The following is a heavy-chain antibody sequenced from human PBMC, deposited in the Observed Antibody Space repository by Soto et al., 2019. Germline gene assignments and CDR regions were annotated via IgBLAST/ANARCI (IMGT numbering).Heavy chain of an antibody. V-gene: IGHV1-69*18. D-gene: IGHD2-21*01. J-gene: IGHJ3*02. CDR2: IIPIFGAT. Sequence: QVLLVQSGPEVKKPGSSVKISCKASGGTFSNHAFSWVRQAPGQGLEWMGTIIPIFGATNYAQNFQGRVTITAEEATMTDNMDLTSLGFEDTAGHYIAAGDTVVVGGDSALGIWGQGTLVTVSS. CDR3: AAGDTVVVGGDSALGI. CDR1: GGTFSNHA.